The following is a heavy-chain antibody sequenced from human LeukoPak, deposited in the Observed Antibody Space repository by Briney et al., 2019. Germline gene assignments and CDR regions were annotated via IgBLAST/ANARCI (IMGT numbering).Heavy chain of an antibody. CDR3: AKADEMNMDY. CDR2: IWYDGSIT. J-gene: IGHJ4*02. V-gene: IGHV3-33*06. Sequence: PGRSLRLSCAASGFTFSSYGMHWVRQAPGKGLEWVAVIWYDGSITYYADSVMGRFTISKDNSRNMLYLQMNSLRAEDTAVYYCAKADEMNMDYWGQGTLVTVSS. D-gene: IGHD2/OR15-2a*01. CDR1: GFTFSSYG.